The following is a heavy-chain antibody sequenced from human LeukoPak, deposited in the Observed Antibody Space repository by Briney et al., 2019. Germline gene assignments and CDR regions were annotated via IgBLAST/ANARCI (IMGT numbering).Heavy chain of an antibody. CDR3: ARDLWDGTGY. CDR1: GFSSTY. J-gene: IGHJ4*02. V-gene: IGHV3-66*02. Sequence: TGGSLRLSGVASGFSSTYTSWVRQAPGKGLEWVSVIYSGDSTYYADSVRGRFTISRDISKNTVYLQMNSLRPEDTAVYYCARDLWDGTGYWGQGTLVTVAS. CDR2: IYSGDST. D-gene: IGHD3-3*01.